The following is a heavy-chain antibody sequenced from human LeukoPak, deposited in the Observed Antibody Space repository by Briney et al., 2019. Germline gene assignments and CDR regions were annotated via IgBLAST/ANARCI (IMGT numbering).Heavy chain of an antibody. CDR2: IYYNGST. CDR3: ARLTVTTAIDY. V-gene: IGHV4-59*01. Sequence: SETLSLTCTVSGGSITSYYWSWIRQPPGKGLEWIAYIYYNGSTNYNPSLESRVTISVDTSKNQFSLRLSSVTAADTAVYYCARLTVTTAIDYWGQGTLVTVSS. D-gene: IGHD4-17*01. J-gene: IGHJ4*02. CDR1: GGSITSYY.